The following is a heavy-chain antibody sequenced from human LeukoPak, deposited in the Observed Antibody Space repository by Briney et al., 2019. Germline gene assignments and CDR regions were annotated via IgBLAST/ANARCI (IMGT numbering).Heavy chain of an antibody. J-gene: IGHJ5*02. CDR3: ARQLLARVTNESGKYYKVGLDP. Sequence: GESLKISCKGSGYSVPNYWIAWVRQMPGKGLEWMGIIFPDDSDTTYSPSFQGQVTISVDKSISTAYLQWSSLRASDTAMYYCARQLLARVTNESGKYYKVGLDPWGQGTQVTVSS. CDR2: IFPDDSDT. V-gene: IGHV5-51*01. D-gene: IGHD3-10*01. CDR1: GYSVPNYW.